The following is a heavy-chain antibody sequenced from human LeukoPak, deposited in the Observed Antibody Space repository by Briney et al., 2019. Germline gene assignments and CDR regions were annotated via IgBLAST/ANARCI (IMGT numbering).Heavy chain of an antibody. D-gene: IGHD3-10*01. CDR2: IRYDGSNK. J-gene: IGHJ4*02. Sequence: GGSLRLSCAASGFTFSSYSMNWVRQAPGKGLEWVAFIRYDGSNKYYADSVKGRFTVSRDNSKNPLYLQMNSLRAEDTAVYYCAKDKVMYGSGNYYSDWGQGTLVTVSS. CDR3: AKDKVMYGSGNYYSD. CDR1: GFTFSSYS. V-gene: IGHV3-30*02.